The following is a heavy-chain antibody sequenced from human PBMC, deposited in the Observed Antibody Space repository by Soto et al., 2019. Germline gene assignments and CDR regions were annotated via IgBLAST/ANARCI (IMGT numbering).Heavy chain of an antibody. CDR3: AKRGGNSADQYYFDY. V-gene: IGHV1-69*12. D-gene: IGHD2-21*02. J-gene: IGHJ4*02. CDR1: GGTFSSYA. Sequence: QVQLVQSGAEVKKPGSSVKVSCKASGGTFSSYAISWVRQAPGQGLEWMGGIIPIFGTANYAQKFQGRVTIXXDXSXXTAYMELSSLRSEDTAVYYCAKRGGNSADQYYFDYWGQGTLVTVSS. CDR2: IIPIFGTA.